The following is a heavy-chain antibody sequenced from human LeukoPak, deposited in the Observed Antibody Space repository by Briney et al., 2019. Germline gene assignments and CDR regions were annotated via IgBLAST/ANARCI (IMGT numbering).Heavy chain of an antibody. CDR1: GFTFSSCA. CDR2: ISGNGDTT. D-gene: IGHD6-13*01. CDR3: AKAARYSNTWYAY. Sequence: PGGSLRLSCAASGFTFSSCAMSWVRQAPGKGLQWVSGISGNGDTTYYADSVKGRFTISRDSSKNTPYLQMNSLRAEDTAVYYCAKAARYSNTWYAYWGQGTLVTVSS. J-gene: IGHJ4*02. V-gene: IGHV3-23*01.